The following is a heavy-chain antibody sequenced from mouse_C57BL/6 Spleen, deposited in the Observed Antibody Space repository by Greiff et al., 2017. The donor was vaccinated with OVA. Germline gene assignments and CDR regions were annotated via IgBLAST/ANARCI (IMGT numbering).Heavy chain of an antibody. CDR2: IDPSDSYT. CDR1: GYTFTSYW. V-gene: IGHV1-69*01. CDR3: ARGEVSYYFDY. J-gene: IGHJ2*01. Sequence: VQLQQPGAELVMPGASVKLSCKASGYTFTSYWMHWVKQRPGQGLEWIGEIDPSDSYTNYNQKFKGKSTLTVDKSSSTAYMQLSSLTSEDSAVYYCARGEVSYYFDYWGQGTTLTVSS.